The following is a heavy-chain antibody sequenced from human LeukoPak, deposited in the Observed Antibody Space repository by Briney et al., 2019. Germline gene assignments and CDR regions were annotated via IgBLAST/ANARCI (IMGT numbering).Heavy chain of an antibody. CDR1: GFTFSSYS. CDR2: ISSSSYI. V-gene: IGHV3-21*01. D-gene: IGHD5-18*01. J-gene: IGHJ4*02. CDR3: ARGRGYSMPDY. Sequence: GGSLRLSCAASGFTFSSYSMNWVRQAPGKGLEWVSSISSSSYIYYADSVKGRFTISRDNAKNSLYLQMNSLRAEDTAVYYCARGRGYSMPDYWGQGTLVTVSS.